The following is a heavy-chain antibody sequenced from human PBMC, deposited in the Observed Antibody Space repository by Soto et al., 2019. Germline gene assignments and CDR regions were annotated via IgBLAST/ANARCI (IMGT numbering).Heavy chain of an antibody. D-gene: IGHD3-3*01. V-gene: IGHV4-39*01. Sequence: PXETLSLTCTVSGGSISSSSYYWGWIRQPPGKGLEWIGSIYYSGSTYYNPSLKSRVTISVDTSKNQFSLKLSSVTAADTAVYYCARRYSRRYDFWSGYFEGSRWFDPWGQGTLVTVSS. J-gene: IGHJ5*02. CDR3: ARRYSRRYDFWSGYFEGSRWFDP. CDR1: GGSISSSSYY. CDR2: IYYSGST.